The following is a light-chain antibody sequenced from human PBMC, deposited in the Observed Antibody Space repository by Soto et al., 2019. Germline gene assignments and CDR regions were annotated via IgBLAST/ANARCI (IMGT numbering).Light chain of an antibody. J-gene: IGKJ4*01. V-gene: IGKV1-5*03. CDR3: QQYDNSPFT. CDR1: QGISRW. Sequence: DIQMTQSPSTLSASVGDRVTITCRPSQGISRWLAWYQQKPGKAPKLLIYEASHLETGVPSRFSGSGSWTEFTLTISSLQPDDFATYYCQQYDNSPFTFGGGTKVEIK. CDR2: EAS.